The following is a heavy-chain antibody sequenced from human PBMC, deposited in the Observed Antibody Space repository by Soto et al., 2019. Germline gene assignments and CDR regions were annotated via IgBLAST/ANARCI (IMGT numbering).Heavy chain of an antibody. J-gene: IGHJ6*03. D-gene: IGHD3-22*01. V-gene: IGHV1-18*01. CDR2: ISAYNGNT. CDR3: ASSVTPRDRYYYYMDV. CDR1: GYTFTSYG. Sequence: ASVKVSCKASGYTFTSYGISWVRQAPGQGLEWMGWISAYNGNTNYAQKLQGRVTMTTDTSTSTAYMELRSLRSDDTAVYYCASSVTPRDRYYYYMDVWGKGTTVTVSS.